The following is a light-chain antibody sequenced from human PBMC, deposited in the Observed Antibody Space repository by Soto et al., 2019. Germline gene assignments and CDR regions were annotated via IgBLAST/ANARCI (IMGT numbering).Light chain of an antibody. V-gene: IGKV1-5*01. Sequence: DIEVTQTHSTLSASVGDIVAISCVASQSISSWLAWYQQKPGKAPKLLIYDASSLESGVPSRFSGSGSGTEFTLTISSLQPDDFATYYCQHYNSYSEAFGQGTMV. CDR2: DAS. CDR1: QSISSW. CDR3: QHYNSYSEA. J-gene: IGKJ1*01.